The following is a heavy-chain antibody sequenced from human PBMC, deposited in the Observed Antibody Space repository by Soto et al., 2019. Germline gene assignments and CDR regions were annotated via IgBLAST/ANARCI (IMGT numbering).Heavy chain of an antibody. CDR3: ARGLAYCGGDCYSEAY. V-gene: IGHV3-48*02. Sequence: GGSLRLSCAASGFTFSSYSMNWVRQAPGKGLEWVSYISSSSSTIYYADSVKGRFTISRDNAKNSLYLQMNSLRDEDTAVYYCARGLAYCGGDCYSEAYWGQGTLVTVSS. D-gene: IGHD2-21*02. J-gene: IGHJ4*02. CDR1: GFTFSSYS. CDR2: ISSSSSTI.